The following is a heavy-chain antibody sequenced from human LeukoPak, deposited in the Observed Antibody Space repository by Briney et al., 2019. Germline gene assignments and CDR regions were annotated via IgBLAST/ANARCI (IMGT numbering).Heavy chain of an antibody. V-gene: IGHV3-23*01. CDR3: AKAPGITMVRGGFFGKHAKNYFDY. Sequence: GGSLRLSCAASGVTFSSYAMSWVRQAPGKGVEWVSDISGSGGRTYYAESVKGRVTISRDNSKKTLYLQMNSLRAEDTAVYYCAKAPGITMVRGGFFGKHAKNYFDYWGQGTLVTVSS. CDR2: ISGSGGRT. J-gene: IGHJ4*02. D-gene: IGHD3-10*01. CDR1: GVTFSSYA.